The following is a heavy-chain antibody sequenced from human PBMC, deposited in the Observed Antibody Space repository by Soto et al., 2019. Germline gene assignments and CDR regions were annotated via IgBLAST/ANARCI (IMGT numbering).Heavy chain of an antibody. CDR2: VYYLGST. D-gene: IGHD3-10*01. CDR1: GGSMSEYF. Sequence: SETLSLTCTVSGGSMSEYFWSWIRQSPGKGLEWIGYVYYLGSTDYNPSLKSRVTISVDTSKRHFSLKLSSVTVADTSVYYCARDGYDGSGSPYPAYWGPVXKVTVS. V-gene: IGHV4-59*01. J-gene: IGHJ4*02. CDR3: ARDGYDGSGSPYPAY.